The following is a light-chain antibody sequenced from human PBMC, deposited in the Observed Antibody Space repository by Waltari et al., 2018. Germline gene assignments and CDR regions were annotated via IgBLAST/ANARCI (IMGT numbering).Light chain of an antibody. CDR1: GSNIGAGYD. Sequence: QSVLTPPPSVAGAPGQRVTISCTGSGSNIGAGYDVTWYQQLPRAAPKLLIYGSSTRPLGVPDRFFGSTSGTSASLAITGLQAEDEADYYCQSYDTSLSVVFGGGTKLTVL. V-gene: IGLV1-40*01. CDR3: QSYDTSLSVV. J-gene: IGLJ3*02. CDR2: GSS.